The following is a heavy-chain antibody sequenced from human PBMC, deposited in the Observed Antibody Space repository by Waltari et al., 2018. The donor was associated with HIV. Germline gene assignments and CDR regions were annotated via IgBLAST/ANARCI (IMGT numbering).Heavy chain of an antibody. J-gene: IGHJ5*02. Sequence: QVQLQQWGAGLLKPSETLSLTCAVYGGSFSGYYWSWIRPPPGKGLEWIGEINHSGSTNYNPSLKSRVTISVDTSKNQFSLKLSSVTAADTAVYYCARGGYSYGHPNWFDPWGQGTLVTVSS. CDR3: ARGGYSYGHPNWFDP. CDR1: GGSFSGYY. CDR2: INHSGST. V-gene: IGHV4-34*01. D-gene: IGHD5-18*01.